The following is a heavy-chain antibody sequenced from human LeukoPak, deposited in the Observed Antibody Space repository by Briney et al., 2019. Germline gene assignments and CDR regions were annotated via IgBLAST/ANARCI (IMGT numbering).Heavy chain of an antibody. CDR3: ARGVDWFDP. J-gene: IGHJ5*02. V-gene: IGHV4-34*01. CDR2: INHSGST. Sequence: SETLSLTCAVYGGSFSGYYWSWIRQPPGKGLEWIGEINHSGSTNYNPSLKSRVTISVDTSKNQFSLKLSSVTAADTAVYYCARGVDWFDPWGQGTLVTVSS. CDR1: GGSFSGYY. D-gene: IGHD2-15*01.